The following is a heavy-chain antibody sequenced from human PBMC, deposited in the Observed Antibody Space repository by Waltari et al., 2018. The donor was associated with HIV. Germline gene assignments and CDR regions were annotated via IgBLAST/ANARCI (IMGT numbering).Heavy chain of an antibody. V-gene: IGHV3-73*01. Sequence: ASGKGLEWIGHIRSKASGYATAYAASVKGRFSISRDDSKSIAYLQMNSLKTEDTAVYYCSRSRGYSYGYADYWGQGTLVT. CDR3: SRSRGYSYGYADY. D-gene: IGHD5-18*01. CDR2: IRSKASGYAT. J-gene: IGHJ4*02.